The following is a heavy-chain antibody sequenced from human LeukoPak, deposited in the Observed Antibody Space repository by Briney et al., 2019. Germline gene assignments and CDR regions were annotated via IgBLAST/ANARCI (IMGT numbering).Heavy chain of an antibody. J-gene: IGHJ4*02. CDR3: TRRNDYGDYEGNY. CDR1: GFTFSGSA. Sequence: GRSLRLSCAASGFTFSGSAMHWVRQASGKGLEWLGRIKTKGYSYATAYGASVKGRFTISRDDSKNTAYLQMNSLKTEGTAVYYCTRRNDYGDYEGNYWGQGTLVTVSS. V-gene: IGHV3-73*01. CDR2: IKTKGYSYAT. D-gene: IGHD4-17*01.